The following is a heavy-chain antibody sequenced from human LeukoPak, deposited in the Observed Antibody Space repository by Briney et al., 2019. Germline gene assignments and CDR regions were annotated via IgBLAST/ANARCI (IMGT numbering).Heavy chain of an antibody. Sequence: GGSLRLSCAASGFTFDDYGMSWVRQAPGKGLEWVSSIRSSSSYIYYADSVKGRFTISRDNAKNSLYLQMNSLRAEDTAVYYCARDVAAGTFDYWGQGTLVTVSS. D-gene: IGHD6-13*01. CDR2: IRSSSSYI. CDR1: GFTFDDYG. J-gene: IGHJ4*02. CDR3: ARDVAAGTFDY. V-gene: IGHV3-21*01.